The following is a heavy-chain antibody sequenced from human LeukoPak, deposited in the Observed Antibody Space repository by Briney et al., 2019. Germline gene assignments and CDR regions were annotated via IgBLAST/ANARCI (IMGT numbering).Heavy chain of an antibody. V-gene: IGHV4-30-2*01. Sequence: SETLSLTCAVSGGSISSGGYSWSWIRQPPGKGLEWIGYIYHSGSTYYNPSLKSRVTISVDRSKNQFSLKLSSVTAADTAVYYCARGLTGVNWFDPWGQGTLVTVSS. CDR1: GGSISSGGYS. CDR3: ARGLTGVNWFDP. J-gene: IGHJ5*02. CDR2: IYHSGST. D-gene: IGHD7-27*01.